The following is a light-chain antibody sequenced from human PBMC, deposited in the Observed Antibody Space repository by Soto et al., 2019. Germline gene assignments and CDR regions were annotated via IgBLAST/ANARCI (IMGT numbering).Light chain of an antibody. Sequence: QSVLTKPPSATGTPGGRVTISCSGSSSNIGSKTVNWYQQLPGTVPKLLIYNSYQRPSGVPDRFSGSKSGTSASLAISGLQSEDEADYYCAAWDASLNGYVFGTGTKVTVL. CDR3: AAWDASLNGYV. CDR2: NSY. CDR1: SSNIGSKT. V-gene: IGLV1-44*01. J-gene: IGLJ1*01.